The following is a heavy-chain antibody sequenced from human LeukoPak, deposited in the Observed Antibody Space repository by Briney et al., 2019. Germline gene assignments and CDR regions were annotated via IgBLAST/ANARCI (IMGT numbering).Heavy chain of an antibody. V-gene: IGHV3-11*01. CDR3: ARELFVRGIYMGNTFDL. CDR1: GFTFSDYY. J-gene: IGHJ3*01. Sequence: GGSLRLSCAASGFTFSDYYMSWIRQAPGKGLEWVSYISSSGSTIYYADSVNGRFTISRENAKNSMYLQMNSLRAEDTAVYYCARELFVRGIYMGNTFDLWGQGTTVTVS. D-gene: IGHD1-26*01. CDR2: ISSSGSTI.